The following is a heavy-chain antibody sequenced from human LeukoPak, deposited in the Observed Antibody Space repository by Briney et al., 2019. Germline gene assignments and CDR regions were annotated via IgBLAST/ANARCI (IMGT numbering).Heavy chain of an antibody. CDR2: ISWNSGTI. Sequence: GGSLRLSCAASGFTFDDYAMHWVRQAPGKGLEWVSGISWNSGTIYYADSVKGRFTISRDNAKNSLYLQMNSLRAEDTAVYYCAELGITMIGGVWGKGTTVTISS. D-gene: IGHD3-10*02. V-gene: IGHV3-9*01. J-gene: IGHJ6*04. CDR1: GFTFDDYA. CDR3: AELGITMIGGV.